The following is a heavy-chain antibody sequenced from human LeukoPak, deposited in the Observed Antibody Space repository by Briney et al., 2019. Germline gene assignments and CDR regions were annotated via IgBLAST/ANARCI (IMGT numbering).Heavy chain of an antibody. J-gene: IGHJ4*02. CDR3: ARAPYYYDSSGYSPSDY. D-gene: IGHD3-22*01. CDR2: INWNGGST. V-gene: IGHV3-20*04. Sequence: GGSLRLSCAASGFTFDDYGMGWVRQAPGKGLEWDSGINWNGGSTGYADSVKGRFTISRDNAKNSLYLQMNSLRAEDTALYYCARAPYYYDSSGYSPSDYWGQGTLVTVSS. CDR1: GFTFDDYG.